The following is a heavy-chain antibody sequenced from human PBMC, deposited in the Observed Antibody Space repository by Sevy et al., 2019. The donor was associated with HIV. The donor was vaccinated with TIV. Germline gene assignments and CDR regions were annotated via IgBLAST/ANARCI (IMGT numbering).Heavy chain of an antibody. CDR2: ISSNGGST. J-gene: IGHJ6*01. Sequence: GGSLRLSCSASGFTFSSYAMHWVRQAPGKGLEYVSAISSNGGSTYYADSVKGRFTISRDNSKNTLYLQMSSLRAEDTAVYYCVRFREMGGYYSYGMDVWGQGTTVTVSS. V-gene: IGHV3-64D*06. CDR1: GFTFSSYA. CDR3: VRFREMGGYYSYGMDV. D-gene: IGHD3-10*01.